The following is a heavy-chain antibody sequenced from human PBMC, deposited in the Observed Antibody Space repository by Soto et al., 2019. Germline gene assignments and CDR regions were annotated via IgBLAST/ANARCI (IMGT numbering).Heavy chain of an antibody. D-gene: IGHD3-10*01. CDR1: GYSVTSYW. J-gene: IGHJ6*02. Sequence: PGASLKISCKGSGYSVTSYWIGWVRQMPGKGLECMGIIYPGDSDTRYSPSFLGQVTISADKSFSTAYLQWSSLKASDTAMCYMAPTHASRSYPGSPPKLIYGMGKGDQETTVAVAS. CDR2: IYPGDSDT. V-gene: IGHV5-51*01. CDR3: APTHASRSYPGSPPKLIYGMGK.